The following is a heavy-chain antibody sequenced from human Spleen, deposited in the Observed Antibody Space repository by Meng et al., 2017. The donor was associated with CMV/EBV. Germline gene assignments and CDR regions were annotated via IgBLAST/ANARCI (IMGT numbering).Heavy chain of an antibody. Sequence: CAASGFTFSSYAMSWVRQAPGKGLEWVSAISGSGGSTYYADSVKGRFTISRDNSKNTLYLQMNSLRAEDTAVYYCATDGLYGSGPPGYWGQGTLVTVSS. CDR3: ATDGLYGSGPPGY. V-gene: IGHV3-23*01. D-gene: IGHD3-10*01. CDR2: ISGSGGST. J-gene: IGHJ4*02. CDR1: GFTFSSYA.